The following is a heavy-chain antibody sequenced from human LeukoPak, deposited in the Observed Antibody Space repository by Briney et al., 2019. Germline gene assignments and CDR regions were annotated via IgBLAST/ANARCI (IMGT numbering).Heavy chain of an antibody. D-gene: IGHD2/OR15-2a*01. V-gene: IGHV3-7*03. CDR2: INQDGSDK. CDR3: AKDGNIVTPSFYYFDY. Sequence: PGGSLRLSCVASGFTFSAYWMIWVRQAPGEGLEWVADINQDGSDKYFVDSVKGRFTISRDNAKNSLYLQMNSLRAEDTAVYYCAKDGNIVTPSFYYFDYWGQGTLVTVSS. J-gene: IGHJ4*02. CDR1: GFTFSAYW.